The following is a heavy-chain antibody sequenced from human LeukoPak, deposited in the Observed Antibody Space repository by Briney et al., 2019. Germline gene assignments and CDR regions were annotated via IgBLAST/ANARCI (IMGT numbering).Heavy chain of an antibody. D-gene: IGHD2-15*01. CDR1: GYTFTGYY. CDR2: INPNSGGT. CDR3: ARERGWLDFDC. J-gene: IGHJ4*02. Sequence: ASVKVSCKASGYTFTGYYMHWVRQAPGQGLEWMGGINPNSGGTNFAQKFQGRVTMTRDTSIRTVYLELRRLRSDDTAVYYCARERGWLDFDCWGQGTLVTVSS. V-gene: IGHV1-2*02.